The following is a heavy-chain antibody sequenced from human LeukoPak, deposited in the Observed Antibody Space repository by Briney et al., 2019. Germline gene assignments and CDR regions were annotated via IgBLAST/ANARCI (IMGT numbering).Heavy chain of an antibody. J-gene: IGHJ4*02. CDR3: ARDGVTYSSGWYTEFDY. V-gene: IGHV3-11*04. CDR1: GFTFSDYY. CDR2: ISSSGSTI. Sequence: GGSLRLSCAASGFTFSDYYMSWIRQAPGKGLEWVSYISSSGSTIYYAGSVKGRFTISRDNAKNSLYLQMNSLRAEDTAVYYCARDGVTYSSGWYTEFDYWGQGTLVTVSS. D-gene: IGHD6-19*01.